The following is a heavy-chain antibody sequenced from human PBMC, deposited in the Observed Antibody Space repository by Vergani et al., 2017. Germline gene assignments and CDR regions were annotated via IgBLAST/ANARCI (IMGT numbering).Heavy chain of an antibody. D-gene: IGHD4-23*01. CDR2: IYCSGST. CDR3: AREADYGGNSGDYYFDY. Sequence: QVQLQESGPGLVKPSETLSLTCTVSGGSISSYYWSWIRQPPGKGLEWIGYIYCSGSTNYNPSLKSRVTISVDTSKNQFSLKLSSVTAADTAVYYCAREADYGGNSGDYYFDYWGQGTLVTVSS. CDR1: GGSISSYY. J-gene: IGHJ4*02. V-gene: IGHV4-59*01.